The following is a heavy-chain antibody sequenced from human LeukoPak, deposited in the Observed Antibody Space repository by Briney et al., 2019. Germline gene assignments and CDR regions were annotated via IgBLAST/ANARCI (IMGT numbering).Heavy chain of an antibody. Sequence: SVKVSCKASGVPFSSYALSWVRQAPGQGLEWMGGIIPIFNTSNYAQKFQGRVTITADKSTSTAYMELSSLRSEDTAVYYCARRGKLGFYYYYYMDVWGKGTTVTVSS. J-gene: IGHJ6*03. CDR3: ARRGKLGFYYYYYMDV. D-gene: IGHD7-27*01. V-gene: IGHV1-69*06. CDR2: IIPIFNTS. CDR1: GVPFSSYA.